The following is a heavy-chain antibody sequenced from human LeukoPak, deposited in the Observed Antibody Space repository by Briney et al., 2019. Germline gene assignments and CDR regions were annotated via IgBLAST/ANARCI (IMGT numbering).Heavy chain of an antibody. V-gene: IGHV3-23*01. CDR3: ANYRKPQGLDY. D-gene: IGHD1-14*01. CDR1: RFAFSTYA. CDR2: ISSNGADT. Sequence: GGSLRLSCAVSRFAFSTYAMTWVRQAPGQGLEYVSTISSNGADTYYADSVKGRFTISRDNSKNTLYLQMTSRRVEDTAVYYCANYRKPQGLDYWGQGTLVTVSS. J-gene: IGHJ4*02.